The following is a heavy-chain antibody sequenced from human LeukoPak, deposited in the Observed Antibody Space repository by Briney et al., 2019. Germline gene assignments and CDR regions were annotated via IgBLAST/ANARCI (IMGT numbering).Heavy chain of an antibody. Sequence: GGSLRLSCAASGFAFGTYSMNWVRQAPGRGPECVSYISSSSTTIHYTDSMKGRFTISRDNARNTLYLQMNSLRVEDTAVYYCATPALYCGGDCFATWGRGTLVTVSS. D-gene: IGHD2-21*01. V-gene: IGHV3-48*04. J-gene: IGHJ5*02. CDR3: ATPALYCGGDCFAT. CDR1: GFAFGTYS. CDR2: ISSSSTTI.